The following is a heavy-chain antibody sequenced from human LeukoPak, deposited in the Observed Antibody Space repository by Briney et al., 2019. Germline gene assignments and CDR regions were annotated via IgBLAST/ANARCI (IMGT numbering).Heavy chain of an antibody. CDR2: ISWNSGSI. J-gene: IGHJ3*02. CDR3: AKEGWFGGVSRGAFDI. CDR1: GFTFDDYA. D-gene: IGHD3-10*01. V-gene: IGHV3-9*01. Sequence: PGRSLRLSCAASGFTFDDYAMHWVRQAPGKGLEWVSGISWNSGSIGYADSVKGRFTISRDNAKNSLYLQMNSLRAEDTALYYCAKEGWFGGVSRGAFDIWGQGTMVTVSS.